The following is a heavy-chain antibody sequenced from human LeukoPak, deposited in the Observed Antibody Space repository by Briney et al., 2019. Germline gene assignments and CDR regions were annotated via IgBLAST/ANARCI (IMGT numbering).Heavy chain of an antibody. J-gene: IGHJ4*02. Sequence: PSETLSLTCTVSGGSVSSGSYYWSWIRQPPGKGLEWIGYIYYSGSTNYNPSLKSRVTISVDTSKNQFSLKLSSVTAADTAVYYCASIVVVLAAIPFDYWGQGTLVTVSS. CDR2: IYYSGST. D-gene: IGHD2-2*01. CDR1: GGSVSSGSYY. V-gene: IGHV4-61*01. CDR3: ASIVVVLAAIPFDY.